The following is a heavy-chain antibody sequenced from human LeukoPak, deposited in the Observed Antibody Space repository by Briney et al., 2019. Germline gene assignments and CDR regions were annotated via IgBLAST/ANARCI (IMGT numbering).Heavy chain of an antibody. J-gene: IGHJ4*02. CDR3: ARGDIVATRAFDY. V-gene: IGHV1-69*06. CDR1: GDTFSSYA. D-gene: IGHD5-12*01. Sequence: SVKVLCKASGDTFSSYAISWVRQAPGQGLEWMGGIIPIFGTANYAQKFQGRVTITADKSTSTAYMELSSLRSEDTAVYYCARGDIVATRAFDYWGQGTLVTVSS. CDR2: IIPIFGTA.